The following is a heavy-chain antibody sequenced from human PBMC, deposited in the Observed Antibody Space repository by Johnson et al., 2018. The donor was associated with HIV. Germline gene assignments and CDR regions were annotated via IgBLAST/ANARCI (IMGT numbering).Heavy chain of an antibody. CDR2: IYSGDST. D-gene: IGHD3-10*01. Sequence: VQLVESGGGLVQPGGSLRLSCAASGFTVSSNYMSWVRQAPGKGLEWVAVIYSGDSTYYADSVKGRFTISRDNSKNTLYLQMNSLRAEDTAVYYCARSRGPMRKDAFDIWGQGTKVTVSS. J-gene: IGHJ3*02. V-gene: IGHV3-66*01. CDR3: ARSRGPMRKDAFDI. CDR1: GFTVSSNY.